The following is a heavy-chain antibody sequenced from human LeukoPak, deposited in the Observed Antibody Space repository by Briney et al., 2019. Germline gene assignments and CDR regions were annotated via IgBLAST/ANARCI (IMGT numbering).Heavy chain of an antibody. CDR2: IYPGDSET. Sequence: GEPLKISCKASGYTFSDYWIGWVRHMPGKGLEWMTIIYPGDSETRYSPSLQGQGTISADKSINTAYLQWSSLKASDSGMYYCARDYGGNSGGFDYWGQGTLVTVSS. J-gene: IGHJ4*02. D-gene: IGHD4-23*01. CDR1: GYTFSDYW. V-gene: IGHV5-51*01. CDR3: ARDYGGNSGGFDY.